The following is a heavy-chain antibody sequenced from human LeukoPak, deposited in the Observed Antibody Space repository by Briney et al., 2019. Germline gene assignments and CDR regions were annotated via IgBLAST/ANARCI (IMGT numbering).Heavy chain of an antibody. CDR1: GFTFSSYA. J-gene: IGHJ6*02. D-gene: IGHD5-12*01. CDR3: ARVMTTIMNYGMDV. CDR2: MSGSGGST. Sequence: GGSLRLSCAAPGFTFSSYAMNWVRQAPGKGLEWVSAMSGSGGSTYYADSVKGRFTISRDNAKNSLYLQMNSLRAEDTAVYYCARVMTTIMNYGMDVWGQGTTVTVSS. V-gene: IGHV3-23*01.